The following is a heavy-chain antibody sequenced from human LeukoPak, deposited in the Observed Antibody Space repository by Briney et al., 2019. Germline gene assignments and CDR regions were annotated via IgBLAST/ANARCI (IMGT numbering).Heavy chain of an antibody. CDR1: GFPLSNYW. CDR2: IKQDGSER. CDR3: ARYGNGAWLAHYSFDI. Sequence: GGSQRLSCAASGFPLSNYWMSWVRQAPGKGLEWVANIKQDGSERYYVDSVKGRFAISRDNAENSLYLQMNSLRAEDTAVYYCARYGNGAWLAHYSFDIWGQGTMVTVSS. J-gene: IGHJ3*02. D-gene: IGHD6-19*01. V-gene: IGHV3-7*01.